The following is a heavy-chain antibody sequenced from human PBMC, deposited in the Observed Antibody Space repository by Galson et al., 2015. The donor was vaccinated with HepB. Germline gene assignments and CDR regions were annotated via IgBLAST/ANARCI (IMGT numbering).Heavy chain of an antibody. Sequence: SLRLSCAASGFTFSSYGMHWVRQAPGKGLEWVAFIRYDGSNKYYADSVKGRFTISRDNSKNTLYLQMNSLRAEDTAVYYCAKPSITMVRGVIKHPFDYWGQGTLVTVSS. J-gene: IGHJ4*02. V-gene: IGHV3-30*02. CDR1: GFTFSSYG. D-gene: IGHD3-10*01. CDR2: IRYDGSNK. CDR3: AKPSITMVRGVIKHPFDY.